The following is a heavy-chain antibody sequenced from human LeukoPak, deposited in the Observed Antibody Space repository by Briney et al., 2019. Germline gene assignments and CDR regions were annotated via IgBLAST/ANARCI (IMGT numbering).Heavy chain of an antibody. CDR2: IHSDGTT. J-gene: IGHJ4*02. CDR1: GGSLTNYY. CDR3: ARLNFRGGEALHFDS. Sequence: SETLSLTCSVSGGSLTNYYWGWIRQPPGKELEFIGYIHSDGTTNYDSSLQSRVAISLDTSKIQFSLRLYSVTAADTALYFCARLNFRGGEALHFDSWGQGTLVTVS. D-gene: IGHD3-16*01. V-gene: IGHV4-4*09.